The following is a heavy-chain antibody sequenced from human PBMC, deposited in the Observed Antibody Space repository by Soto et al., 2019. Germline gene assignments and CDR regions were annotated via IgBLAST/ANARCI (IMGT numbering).Heavy chain of an antibody. CDR2: INPNSGGT. Sequence: GASVKVSCKASGYTFTGYYMHWVRRAPGQGLEGKGWINPNSGGTNFAQEFQGWVTMTRDTSISTAFMGLSRLRSYDTAVYYCSRGLHQENWGVSKGYYYMDVWGKGTTVTVSS. V-gene: IGHV1-2*04. CDR3: SRGLHQENWGVSKGYYYMDV. D-gene: IGHD7-27*01. J-gene: IGHJ6*03. CDR1: GYTFTGYY.